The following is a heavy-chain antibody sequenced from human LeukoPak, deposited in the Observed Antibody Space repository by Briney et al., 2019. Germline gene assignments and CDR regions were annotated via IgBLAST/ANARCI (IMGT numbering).Heavy chain of an antibody. CDR3: AISRIAVAPDAFDI. V-gene: IGHV1-8*01. CDR1: GYTFTSYD. CDR2: MNPNSGNT. J-gene: IGHJ3*02. D-gene: IGHD6-19*01. Sequence: EASVKVSCKASGYTFTSYDINWVRQATGQGLEWMGWMNPNSGNTGYAQKFQGRVTMTRNTSISTAYMELGSLRSEDTAVYYCAISRIAVAPDAFDIWGQGTMVTVSS.